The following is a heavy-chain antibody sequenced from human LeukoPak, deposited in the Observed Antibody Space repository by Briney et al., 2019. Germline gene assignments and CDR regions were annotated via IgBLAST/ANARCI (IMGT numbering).Heavy chain of an antibody. CDR3: ARVRDNNSSSSPGVPYCFDN. J-gene: IGHJ4*02. CDR2: INHSGST. D-gene: IGHD6-6*01. Sequence: PSETLSLTCAVYGGSLSGYHWSWIRQPPGKGLEWIGEINHSGSTNYNPSLKSRVTISVDTSKNQFSLKLGSVTAADTAVYYCARVRDNNSSSSPGVPYCFDNWGQGTLVTVSS. CDR1: GGSLSGYH. V-gene: IGHV4-34*01.